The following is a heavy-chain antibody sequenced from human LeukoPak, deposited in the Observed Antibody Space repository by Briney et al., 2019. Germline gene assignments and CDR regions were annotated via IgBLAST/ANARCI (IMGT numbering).Heavy chain of an antibody. V-gene: IGHV4-30-2*01. CDR3: ARGLSEKQWLVPVDY. CDR2: IYHSGST. Sequence: SQTLSLTCTVSGGSISRGGYYWSWIRQPPGKGLEWIGYIYHSGSTYYNPSLKSRVTISVDTSKNQFSLKLSSVTAADTAVYYCARGLSEKQWLVPVDYWGQGTLVTVSS. J-gene: IGHJ4*02. CDR1: GGSISRGGYY. D-gene: IGHD6-19*01.